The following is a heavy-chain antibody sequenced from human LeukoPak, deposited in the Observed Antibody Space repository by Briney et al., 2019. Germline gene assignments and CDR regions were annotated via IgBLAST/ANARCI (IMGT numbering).Heavy chain of an antibody. V-gene: IGHV4-38-2*02. CDR3: AKRYCSSTTCYDDRGAFDY. D-gene: IGHD2-2*01. CDR2: IYRSGST. J-gene: IGHJ4*02. CDR1: GYSISSGNY. Sequence: SETLSLTCTVSGYSISSGNYWDWIRQPPGKGLEWIGSIYRSGSTYYNPSLKSRVTISVDTSKNQFSLKLSSVTAADTAVYYCAKRYCSSTTCYDDRGAFDYWGQGTLVTVSS.